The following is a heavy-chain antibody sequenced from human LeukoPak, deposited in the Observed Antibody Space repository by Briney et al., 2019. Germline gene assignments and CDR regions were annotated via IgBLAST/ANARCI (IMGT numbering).Heavy chain of an antibody. CDR3: ARDTVVDGMDV. J-gene: IGHJ6*02. Sequence: GGSLRLSCAASGLNFSKYDMTWVRQAPGKGLEWVAVISYDGSNKYYADSVKGRFTISRDNSKNTLYLQMNSLRAEDTAVYYCARDTVVDGMDVWGQGTTVTVSS. CDR1: GLNFSKYD. V-gene: IGHV3-30-3*01. CDR2: ISYDGSNK. D-gene: IGHD2-15*01.